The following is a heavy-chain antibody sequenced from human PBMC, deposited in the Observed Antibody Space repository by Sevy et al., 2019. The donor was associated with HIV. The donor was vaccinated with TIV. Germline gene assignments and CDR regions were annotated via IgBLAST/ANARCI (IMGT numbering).Heavy chain of an antibody. CDR1: GFTFSGSA. D-gene: IGHD3-3*01. CDR2: ISSSGSGT. Sequence: GGSLRLSCSASGFTFSGSALHWVRQAPGKGLEYVSVISSSGSGTYYAESVKGRFTISRDNSKNTLYLQMRSLRTEDTALYYCVKDSIFYDSSSGYRPFYYYGMDVWGQGTLVTVSS. J-gene: IGHJ6*02. V-gene: IGHV3-64D*09. CDR3: VKDSIFYDSSSGYRPFYYYGMDV.